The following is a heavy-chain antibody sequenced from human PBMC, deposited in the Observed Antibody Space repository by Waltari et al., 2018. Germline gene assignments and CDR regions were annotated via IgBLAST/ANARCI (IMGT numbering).Heavy chain of an antibody. CDR1: GFTVRRHF. V-gene: IGHV3-66*04. D-gene: IGHD5-18*01. Sequence: EVQLVESGGGLVQPGGSLRLSCAASGFTVRRHFITWVRTAPGKGREWVSVIYSGGSTYYADSVKGRFTISRDNSKNTLYLQMNSLRAEDTAVYYCARQLVDTAIGFRDYWGQGTLVTVSS. CDR3: ARQLVDTAIGFRDY. CDR2: IYSGGST. J-gene: IGHJ4*02.